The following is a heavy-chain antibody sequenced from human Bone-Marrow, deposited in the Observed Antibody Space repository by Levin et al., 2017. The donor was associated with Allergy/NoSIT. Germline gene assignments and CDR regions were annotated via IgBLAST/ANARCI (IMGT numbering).Heavy chain of an antibody. D-gene: IGHD3-9*01. CDR2: IYHSGST. Sequence: GSLRLSCTVSGGSISSSSYYWGWIRQPPGKGLEWIGNIYHSGSTYYNPSLKSRVTISVDTSKNQFSLKLSSVTAADTAVYYCARIDVLPGFDYFDYWGQGTLVTVSS. J-gene: IGHJ4*02. CDR1: GGSISSSSYY. CDR3: ARIDVLPGFDYFDY. V-gene: IGHV4-39*01.